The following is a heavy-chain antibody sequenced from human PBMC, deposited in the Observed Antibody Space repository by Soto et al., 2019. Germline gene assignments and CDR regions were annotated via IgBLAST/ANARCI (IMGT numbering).Heavy chain of an antibody. CDR3: ARERVGAFDP. CDR2: VNSDGSST. V-gene: IGHV3-74*01. CDR1: GFTFSSYW. J-gene: IGHJ5*02. D-gene: IGHD1-26*01. Sequence: EVQLVESGGGLVQPGGSLRLSCAASGFTFSSYWMHWVRQAPGKGLVWVSRVNSDGSSTSYADSVKGRFTISRDNAQSTLYLQMDSLGAEDTAVYYCARERVGAFDPWGQGTLVTVSS.